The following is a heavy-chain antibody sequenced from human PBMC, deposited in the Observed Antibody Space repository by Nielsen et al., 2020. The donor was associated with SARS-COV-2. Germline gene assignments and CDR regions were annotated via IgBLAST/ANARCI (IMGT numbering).Heavy chain of an antibody. V-gene: IGHV3-21*01. CDR3: ARDQDGGAATSNWYFDL. CDR2: ITMSGAYM. J-gene: IGHJ2*01. CDR1: GFRFTSYT. D-gene: IGHD6-25*01. Sequence: GGSLRLSCAASGFRFTSYTMNWVRKAPGKGLEWVASITMSGAYMYYADSVRGRFTVSRDNAENSLYLQMNSLTDDDTALYYCARDQDGGAATSNWYFDLWGHGTQVIVSS.